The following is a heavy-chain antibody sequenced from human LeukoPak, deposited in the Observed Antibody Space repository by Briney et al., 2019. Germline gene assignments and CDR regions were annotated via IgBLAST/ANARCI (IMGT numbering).Heavy chain of an antibody. J-gene: IGHJ5*02. CDR1: GGSISSSSYY. Sequence: SETLSLTCTVSGGSISSSSYYWGWIRQPPGKGLEWIGSIYYSGSTYYNPSLKSRVTISVDTSKNQFSLKLSSVTAADTAVYYCARIGYDFWSGSRGWFDPWGQGTLVTVSS. CDR2: IYYSGST. D-gene: IGHD3-3*01. CDR3: ARIGYDFWSGSRGWFDP. V-gene: IGHV4-39*01.